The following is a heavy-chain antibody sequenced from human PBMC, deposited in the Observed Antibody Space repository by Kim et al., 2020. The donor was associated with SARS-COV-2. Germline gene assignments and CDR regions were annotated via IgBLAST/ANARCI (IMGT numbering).Heavy chain of an antibody. J-gene: IGHJ5*02. D-gene: IGHD6-19*01. V-gene: IGHV1-18*01. CDR1: GYTFTSYG. CDR3: ARAGMGEQWLPSNWFDP. Sequence: ASVKVSCKASGYTFTSYGISWVRQAPGQGLEWMGWISAYNGNTNYAQKLQGRVTMTTDTSTSTAYMELRSLRSDDTAVYYCARAGMGEQWLPSNWFDPWGQGTLVTVSS. CDR2: ISAYNGNT.